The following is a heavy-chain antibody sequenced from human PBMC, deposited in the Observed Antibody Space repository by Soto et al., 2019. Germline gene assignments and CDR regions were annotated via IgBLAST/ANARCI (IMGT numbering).Heavy chain of an antibody. CDR3: ARARYDSSGYYYFDY. CDR2: IYYSGST. D-gene: IGHD3-22*01. J-gene: IGHJ4*02. V-gene: IGHV4-59*01. Sequence: LSLTCTVSGGSISGYYWSWIRQPPGKGLEWIGYIYYSGSTIYNPSLKSRVTISVDTSKNQFSLKLSSVTAADTAVYYCARARYDSSGYYYFDYWGQGTLVTVSS. CDR1: GGSISGYY.